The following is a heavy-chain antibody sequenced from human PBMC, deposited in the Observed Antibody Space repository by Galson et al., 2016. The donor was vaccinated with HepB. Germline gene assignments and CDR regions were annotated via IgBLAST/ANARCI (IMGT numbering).Heavy chain of an antibody. J-gene: IGHJ4*02. CDR2: FDPEDGET. CDR1: GYTLTELS. CDR3: ATDSTGRIAIFGVGPGFDY. D-gene: IGHD3-3*01. V-gene: IGHV1-24*01. Sequence: SVKVSCKVSGYTLTELSMHWVRQAPGKGLEWMGGFDPEDGETIYAQKFQGRVTMTEDTSTDTAYMELSSLRSEDTAVYYCATDSTGRIAIFGVGPGFDYWGQGTLVTVSS.